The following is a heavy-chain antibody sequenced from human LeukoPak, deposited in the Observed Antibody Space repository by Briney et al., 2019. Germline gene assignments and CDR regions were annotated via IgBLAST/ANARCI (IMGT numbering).Heavy chain of an antibody. CDR3: AKRPSDYGDYVTYFDY. Sequence: GGSLRLSCAASGFSFISYGMHWVRQAPGKGLERVGVISDDGRRKDYADSVRGRFTISRDNSKDTLYLQMNSLRAEDTAVYYCAKRPSDYGDYVTYFDYWGQGTLVTVSS. J-gene: IGHJ4*02. CDR1: GFSFISYG. V-gene: IGHV3-30*18. D-gene: IGHD4-17*01. CDR2: ISDDGRRK.